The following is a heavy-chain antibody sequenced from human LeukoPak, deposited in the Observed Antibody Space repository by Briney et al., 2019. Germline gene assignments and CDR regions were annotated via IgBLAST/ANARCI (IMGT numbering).Heavy chain of an antibody. Sequence: GGSLRLSCAASGFTFDDYAMHWVRQAPGKGLEWVSGISWNSGSIGYADSVKGRFTISRDNAKNSLYLQMNSLRAEDTALYYCAKGRVWFGELFDDAFDIWGQGTMVTVSS. V-gene: IGHV3-9*01. J-gene: IGHJ3*02. D-gene: IGHD3-10*01. CDR2: ISWNSGSI. CDR3: AKGRVWFGELFDDAFDI. CDR1: GFTFDDYA.